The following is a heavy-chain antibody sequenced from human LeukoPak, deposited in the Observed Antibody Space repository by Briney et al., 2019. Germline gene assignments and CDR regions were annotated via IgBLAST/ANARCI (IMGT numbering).Heavy chain of an antibody. D-gene: IGHD6-13*01. CDR1: GFTFSNAW. CDR2: IKSETDGGTT. V-gene: IGHV3-15*01. CDR3: TTESSIAAADY. J-gene: IGHJ4*02. Sequence: PGGSLRLSCAASGFTFSNAWMSWVRQAPGKGLEWVGRIKSETDGGTTVYAAPVKGRFTISRDDSKNTLYLQMNSLKTEDTAVYYCTTESSIAAADYWGQGTLVTVSS.